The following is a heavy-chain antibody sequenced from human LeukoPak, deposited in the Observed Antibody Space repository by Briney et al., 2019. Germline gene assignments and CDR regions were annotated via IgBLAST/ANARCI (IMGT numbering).Heavy chain of an antibody. D-gene: IGHD3-22*01. CDR1: GGTFSSYA. CDR3: ASPTSPIAYYYDSSGYYNDAFDI. CDR2: IIPILGIA. J-gene: IGHJ3*02. Sequence: SVKVSCKASGGTFSSYAISWVRQAPGQGLEWMGRIIPILGIANYAQKFQGRVTITADKSTSTAYMELSSLRSEDTAVYYCASPTSPIAYYYDSSGYYNDAFDIWGQGTMVTVSS. V-gene: IGHV1-69*04.